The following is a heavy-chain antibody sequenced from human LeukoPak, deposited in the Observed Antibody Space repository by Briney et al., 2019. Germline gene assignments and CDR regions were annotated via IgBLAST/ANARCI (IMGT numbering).Heavy chain of an antibody. CDR1: GFTFSSYA. V-gene: IGHV3-23*01. D-gene: IGHD6-19*01. Sequence: GGSLRLSCAASGFTFSSYAMSWVRQAPGKGLEWVSAISGSGGSTYYADSVKGRFTISRDNSKSTLYLQMNSLRAEDTAVYYCAKLSSGWYDYYFDYWGQGTLVTVSS. J-gene: IGHJ4*02. CDR2: ISGSGGST. CDR3: AKLSSGWYDYYFDY.